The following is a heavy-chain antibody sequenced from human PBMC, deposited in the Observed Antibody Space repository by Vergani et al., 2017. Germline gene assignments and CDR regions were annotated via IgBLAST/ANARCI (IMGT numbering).Heavy chain of an antibody. CDR2: INPSVGST. D-gene: IGHD5/OR15-5a*01. CDR3: ARIRMSTVQIDY. CDR1: GYTFTSYY. V-gene: IGHV1-46*01. Sequence: QVQLVQPGAEVKKPGASVKVSCKASGYTFTSYYMHWVRQAPGQGLEWMGIINPSVGSTSYAQKFQGRVTMTSDTSTSTVYMELSSLRSEDTAVYYCARIRMSTVQIDYWGQGTLVTVSS. J-gene: IGHJ4*02.